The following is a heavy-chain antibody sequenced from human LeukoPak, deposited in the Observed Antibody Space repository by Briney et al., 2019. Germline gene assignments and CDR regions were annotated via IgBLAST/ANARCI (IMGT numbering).Heavy chain of an antibody. CDR2: YYYSGSP. Sequence: SETLSLTCTVSGGSSSSSSYSWGWIRQPPGKGLEWIGSYYYSGSPYYNPSLKRRVNISVDTSKNQSSLKLSSVIAADTALYYCAIHDSSGSGAFDVWGQGTMVTVSS. V-gene: IGHV4-39*01. CDR3: AIHDSSGSGAFDV. J-gene: IGHJ3*01. D-gene: IGHD3-22*01. CDR1: GGSSSSSSYS.